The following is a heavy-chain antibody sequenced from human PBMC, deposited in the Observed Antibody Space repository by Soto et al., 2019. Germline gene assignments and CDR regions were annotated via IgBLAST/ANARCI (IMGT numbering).Heavy chain of an antibody. J-gene: IGHJ5*01. CDR1: GGSISTYY. D-gene: IGHD2-15*01. Sequence: PSETLSLTCTVSGGSISTYYWSWIRQPPGKGLEWIGNIYYRGSTNYNPSLKSRVTISVDTSKNQFSLKLSSVTAADPAVYYCGREPSRSGGRFSCWGKASRVTFDS. CDR2: IYYRGST. V-gene: IGHV4-59*01. CDR3: GREPSRSGGRFSCWGKASRVTFDS.